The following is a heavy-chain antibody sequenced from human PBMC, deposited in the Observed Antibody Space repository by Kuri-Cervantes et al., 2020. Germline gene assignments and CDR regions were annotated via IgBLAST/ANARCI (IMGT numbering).Heavy chain of an antibody. CDR2: INPNSGGT. Sequence: ASVKVSCKASGYTFTGYYMHWVRQAPGQGLEWMGWINPNSGGTNYAQKFQGRVTMTRDTSISTDYMGLSRLRSDDTAVYYCARGCGYSGYTRGYWGQGTLVTVSS. J-gene: IGHJ4*02. D-gene: IGHD5-12*01. CDR3: ARGCGYSGYTRGY. CDR1: GYTFTGYY. V-gene: IGHV1-2*02.